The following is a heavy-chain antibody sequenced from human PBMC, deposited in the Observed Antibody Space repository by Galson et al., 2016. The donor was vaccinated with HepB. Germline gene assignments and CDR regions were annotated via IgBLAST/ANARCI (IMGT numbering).Heavy chain of an antibody. Sequence: TLSLTCTVSGVSLYSYYWSWIRQPPGKGLEWIGYIYYTGDTDYNPSLKSRVTISIDPSKHQFSLTLTTVTAADTAVYYCARDPRFRSALGSDFWGQGIPVTVSS. CDR1: GVSLYSYY. V-gene: IGHV4-59*01. CDR2: IYYTGDT. J-gene: IGHJ4*02. D-gene: IGHD3-10*01. CDR3: ARDPRFRSALGSDF.